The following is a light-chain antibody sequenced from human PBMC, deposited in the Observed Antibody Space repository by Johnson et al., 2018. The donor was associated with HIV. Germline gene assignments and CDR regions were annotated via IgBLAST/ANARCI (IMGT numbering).Light chain of an antibody. V-gene: IGLV1-51*02. CDR3: GTWDTSLSVGG. J-gene: IGLJ1*01. CDR2: ETN. CDR1: SSNIENNY. Sequence: QSVLTQSPSVSAAPGQKVTISCSGSSSNIENNYVSWYQHLPRTAPQLLIYETNKRPSGIPDRFSGSKSGTSPTLGITGLQTGDEADYYCGTWDTSLSVGGFGTGTKVTVL.